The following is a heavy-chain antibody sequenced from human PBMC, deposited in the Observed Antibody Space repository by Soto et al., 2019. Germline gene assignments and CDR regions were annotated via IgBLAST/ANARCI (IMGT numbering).Heavy chain of an antibody. J-gene: IGHJ4*02. D-gene: IGHD5-12*01. CDR3: ARGQEGVVATH. V-gene: IGHV4-34*01. Sequence: QVQLQQWGAGLLKPSETLSLNCAVTGGSLSGYYWSWIRQPPGKGLEWIGEVKDGGHTNYSPSLRGXDTXSXDTSNNPFSLRLNAVTAADTGVYYCARGQEGVVATHWDQGSLVTVSS. CDR1: GGSLSGYY. CDR2: VKDGGHT.